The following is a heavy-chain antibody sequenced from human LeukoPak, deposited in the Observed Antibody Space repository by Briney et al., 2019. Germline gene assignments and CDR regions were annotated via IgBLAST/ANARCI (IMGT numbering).Heavy chain of an antibody. CDR1: GGTFSSYA. V-gene: IGHV1-69*05. D-gene: IGHD4-17*01. CDR3: ARGVGYYGDLDY. J-gene: IGHJ4*02. Sequence: RASVKVSCKASGGTFSSYAISRVRQAPGQGLEWMGGIIPIFGTANYAQKFQGRVTITTDESTSTAYMELSSLRSEDTAVYYCARGVGYYGDLDYWGQGTLVTVSS. CDR2: IIPIFGTA.